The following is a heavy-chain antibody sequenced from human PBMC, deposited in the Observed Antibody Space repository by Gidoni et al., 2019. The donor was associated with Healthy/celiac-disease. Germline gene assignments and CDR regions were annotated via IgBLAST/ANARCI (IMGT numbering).Heavy chain of an antibody. V-gene: IGHV2-5*01. CDR2: IYWNDDK. CDR3: AHRGRVGDPTDDAFDI. J-gene: IGHJ3*02. Sequence: QITLKESGPTLVQPTQTLTLTCTFSGFSLSTSGVGVGWIRQPPGKALEWLALIYWNDDKRYSPSLKSRLTITKDTSKNQVVLTMTNMDPVDTATYYCAHRGRVGDPTDDAFDIWGQGTMVTVSS. D-gene: IGHD1-26*01. CDR1: GFSLSTSGVG.